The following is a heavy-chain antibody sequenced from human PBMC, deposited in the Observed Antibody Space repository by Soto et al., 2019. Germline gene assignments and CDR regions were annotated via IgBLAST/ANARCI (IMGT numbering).Heavy chain of an antibody. CDR1: GFTVKNYQ. Sequence: GSLRLSCAASGFTVKNYQMNWVRQAPGKGLEWVSVIYSGGVTYYPDSVKGRFTIIRDTSRNSVYLQMNSLRADDTAIYYCARDSSTTGYYSLDVWGQGTTVTVSS. J-gene: IGHJ6*02. CDR2: IYSGGVT. CDR3: ARDSSTTGYYSLDV. V-gene: IGHV3-53*01.